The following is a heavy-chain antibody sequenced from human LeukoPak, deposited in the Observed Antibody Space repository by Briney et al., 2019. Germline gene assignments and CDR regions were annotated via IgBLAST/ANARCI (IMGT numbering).Heavy chain of an antibody. CDR3: AKDRYCISTTCQGFDI. J-gene: IGHJ3*02. Sequence: GGSLRLSCAASGFTFSTYGMHWVRQAPGKGLEWVAIIWNDGSNKDYSDSVKGRFSISRDNSKNTLSLQMNSLRAGDTAVYYCAKDRYCISTTCQGFDIWGQGTMVTVFS. V-gene: IGHV3-33*03. CDR2: IWNDGSNK. CDR1: GFTFSTYG. D-gene: IGHD2-2*01.